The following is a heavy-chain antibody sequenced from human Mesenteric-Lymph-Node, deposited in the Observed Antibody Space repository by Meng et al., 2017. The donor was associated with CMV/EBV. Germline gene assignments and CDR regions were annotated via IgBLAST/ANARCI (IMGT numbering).Heavy chain of an antibody. CDR2: INPYNGDT. CDR3: ARARCTTSNCYVWEGFFDV. J-gene: IGHJ3*01. CDR1: GYTFTSFG. D-gene: IGHD2-2*01. V-gene: IGHV1-18*01. Sequence: ASVKVSCKASGYTFTSFGISWLRQAPGQGLEWMGWINPYNGDTNYAQRLQGRVTMTTDTSTNTAYMELRSLRSDDTAVYYCARARCTTSNCYVWEGFFDVWGHGTMVTVSS.